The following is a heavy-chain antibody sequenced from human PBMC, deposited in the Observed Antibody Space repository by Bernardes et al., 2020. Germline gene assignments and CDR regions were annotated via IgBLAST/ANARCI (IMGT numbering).Heavy chain of an antibody. D-gene: IGHD3-10*02. CDR3: ATMFTETWFYPFAFDI. CDR2: FDPEKGEK. J-gene: IGHJ3*02. Sequence: ASVKVSCKLSGYTLTESSMHWVRQAPGKGLEWMGGFDPEKGEKVYAQKLQGRVTMTEDTSSDTAYMELRSLRSEDTAVYYCATMFTETWFYPFAFDIWGQGTLVAVSS. V-gene: IGHV1-24*01. CDR1: GYTLTESS.